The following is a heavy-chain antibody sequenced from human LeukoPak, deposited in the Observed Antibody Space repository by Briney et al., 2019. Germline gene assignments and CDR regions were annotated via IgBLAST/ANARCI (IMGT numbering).Heavy chain of an antibody. V-gene: IGHV3-21*01. D-gene: IGHD2-15*01. CDR3: ARECSGGSCYRTVDY. CDR1: GFTFSSYS. Sequence: GGSLRLSCAASGFTFSSYSVNWVRQAPGKGLEWVSSISSSSSYIYYADSVKGRFTISRDNAKNSLYLQMNSLRAEDTAVYYCARECSGGSCYRTVDYWGQGTLVTVSS. CDR2: ISSSSSYI. J-gene: IGHJ4*02.